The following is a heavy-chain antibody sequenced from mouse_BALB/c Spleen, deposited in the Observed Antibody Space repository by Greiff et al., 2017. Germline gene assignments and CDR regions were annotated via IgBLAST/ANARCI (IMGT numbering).Heavy chain of an antibody. Sequence: EVMLVESGGGLVQPGGSRKLSCAASGFTFSDYGMAWVRQAPGKGPEWVAFISNLAYSIYYADTVTGRFTISRENAKNTLYLEMSSLRSEDTAMYYCARGYYGSDWYFDVWGAGTTVTVSS. V-gene: IGHV5-15*02. CDR1: GFTFSDYG. D-gene: IGHD1-2*01. CDR2: ISNLAYSI. CDR3: ARGYYGSDWYFDV. J-gene: IGHJ1*01.